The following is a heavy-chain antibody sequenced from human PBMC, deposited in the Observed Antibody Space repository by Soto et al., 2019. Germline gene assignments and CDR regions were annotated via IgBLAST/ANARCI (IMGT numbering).Heavy chain of an antibody. V-gene: IGHV3-30*18. Sequence: GGSLRLSCAASGFTFSSYGMHWVRQAPGKGREWVAVISYAGSNKYYADSVQGRFTISRDTSKNTLYLQMNSLRAEDTAVYYCAKDTLAYYGSGSPRMDVWGQGTTVTVSS. CDR3: AKDTLAYYGSGSPRMDV. J-gene: IGHJ6*02. D-gene: IGHD3-10*01. CDR1: GFTFSSYG. CDR2: ISYAGSNK.